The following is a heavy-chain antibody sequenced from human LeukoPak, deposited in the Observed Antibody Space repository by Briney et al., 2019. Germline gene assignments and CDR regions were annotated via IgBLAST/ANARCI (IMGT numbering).Heavy chain of an antibody. CDR1: GFTFSSYW. J-gene: IGHJ4*02. V-gene: IGHV4-59*12. Sequence: GSLRLSCAASGFTFSSYWMSWVRQAPGKGLEWIGYIYYSGSTNYNPSLKSRVTISVDTSKNQFSLKLSSVTAADTAVYYCAREREGGGLVDYWGQGTLVTVSS. D-gene: IGHD3-16*01. CDR3: AREREGGGLVDY. CDR2: IYYSGST.